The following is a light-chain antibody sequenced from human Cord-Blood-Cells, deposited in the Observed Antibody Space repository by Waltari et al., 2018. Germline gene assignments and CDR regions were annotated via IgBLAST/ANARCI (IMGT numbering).Light chain of an antibody. V-gene: IGKV3-11*01. CDR1: QSVSSY. Sequence: IVLTQSPATLSLSPGERATLSCRASQSVSSYLAWYQQKPGQAPRLLIYDASNRATGIPARFSGSGSGKDFTLTISSLEPEDFAVYYCQQRSNWPPWTFGQGTKVEIK. J-gene: IGKJ1*01. CDR2: DAS. CDR3: QQRSNWPPWT.